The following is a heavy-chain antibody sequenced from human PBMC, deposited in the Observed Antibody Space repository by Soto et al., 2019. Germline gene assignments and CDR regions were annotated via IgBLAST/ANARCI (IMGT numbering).Heavy chain of an antibody. D-gene: IGHD4-4*01. CDR3: AKSTVTSRYYYYYGMDV. V-gene: IGHV3-30-3*02. J-gene: IGHJ6*02. CDR1: GFTFSSYA. CDR2: ISYDGSKK. Sequence: GGSLRLSCAASGFTFSSYAVHWVRQAPGKGLEWVALISYDGSKKYYADSVKGRFTISRDNSKNTLYLQMNSLRAEDTAVYYCAKSTVTSRYYYYYGMDVWGQGTTVTVSS.